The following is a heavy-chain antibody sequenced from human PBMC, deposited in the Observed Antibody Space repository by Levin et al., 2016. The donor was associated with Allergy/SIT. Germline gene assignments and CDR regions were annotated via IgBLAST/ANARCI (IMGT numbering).Heavy chain of an antibody. CDR2: IYYTGST. V-gene: IGHV4-61*03. J-gene: IGHJ4*02. D-gene: IGHD4-11*01. CDR3: ARELPGTVTTR. Sequence: WIRQPPGKGLEWIGYIYYTGSTNYNPSLKSRVTISIDTSKRHFSLKLSSVTAADTAVYYCARELPGTVTTRWGQGTLVTVSS.